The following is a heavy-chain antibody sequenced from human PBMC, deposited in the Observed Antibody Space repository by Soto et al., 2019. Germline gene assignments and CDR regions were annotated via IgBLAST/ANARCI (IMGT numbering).Heavy chain of an antibody. Sequence: QVQLQESGPGLVKPSQTLSLTCTVSGGSISSGGYYWSWIRQHPGKGLEWIGYIYYSGSTYYNPSRKSRVTISVDTAKNQFSLKLSSVTAADTAVYYCARLPYDFWSGYYNLYYYYYMDVWGKGTTVTVSS. CDR2: IYYSGST. CDR1: GGSISSGGYY. V-gene: IGHV4-31*03. D-gene: IGHD3-3*01. J-gene: IGHJ6*03. CDR3: ARLPYDFWSGYYNLYYYYYMDV.